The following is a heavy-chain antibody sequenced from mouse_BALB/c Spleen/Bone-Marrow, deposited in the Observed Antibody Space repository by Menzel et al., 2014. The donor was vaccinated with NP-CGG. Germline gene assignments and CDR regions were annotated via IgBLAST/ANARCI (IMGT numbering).Heavy chain of an antibody. CDR1: GFNIKDTY. V-gene: IGHV14-3*02. CDR2: IDPANGNT. CDR3: VRGYDEGFAY. J-gene: IGHJ3*01. Sequence: DVHLVESGAELVKPGASVKLSCTASGFNIKDTYMHWVKQRPEQGLEWIGRIDPANGNTKYDPKLQGKATITADTSSNTAYLQLSSLTSEDTAVYYCVRGYDEGFAYWGQGTLVTVSA. D-gene: IGHD2-14*01.